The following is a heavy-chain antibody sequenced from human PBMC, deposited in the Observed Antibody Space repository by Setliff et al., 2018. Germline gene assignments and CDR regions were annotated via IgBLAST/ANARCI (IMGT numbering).Heavy chain of an antibody. CDR3: SSLVTGTTGSDY. D-gene: IGHD1-7*01. Sequence: GGSLRLSCAASGFTFSTYGMNWVRQAPGKGLEWVAVIWYDGSNEYYADSVKGRFTISRDNSKNTLYLQMNNLRAEDTAVYYCSSLVTGTTGSDYWGQGTLVTVSS. V-gene: IGHV3-33*01. CDR2: IWYDGSNE. J-gene: IGHJ4*02. CDR1: GFTFSTYG.